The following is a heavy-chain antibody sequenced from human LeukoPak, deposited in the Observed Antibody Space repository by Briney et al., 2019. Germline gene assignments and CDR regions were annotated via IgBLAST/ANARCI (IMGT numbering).Heavy chain of an antibody. CDR1: GYTFTSYY. CDR2: INPSGGST. J-gene: IGHJ4*02. Sequence: ASVKVSCKASGYTFTSYYMHWVRQAPGQELEWMGIINPSGGSTSYAQKFQGRVTMTRDTSTSTVYMELSSLRSEDTAVYYCARDGYYYDSSGYYLDYWGQGTLVTVSS. D-gene: IGHD3-22*01. CDR3: ARDGYYYDSSGYYLDY. V-gene: IGHV1-46*01.